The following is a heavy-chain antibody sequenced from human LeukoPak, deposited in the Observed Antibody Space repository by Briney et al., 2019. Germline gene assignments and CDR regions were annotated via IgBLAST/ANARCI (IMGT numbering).Heavy chain of an antibody. CDR1: RFTFSSYG. D-gene: IGHD3-10*01. Sequence: GGSLRLSCAASRFTFSSYGMHWVRQAPGKGLDWVAVISYDGSNKYYADSVKGRFTISRDNSKNTLYLQMNSLRAEDTAVYYCAKDLDQYGSGSYYHYGMDVWGQGTTVTVSS. V-gene: IGHV3-30*18. CDR2: ISYDGSNK. CDR3: AKDLDQYGSGSYYHYGMDV. J-gene: IGHJ6*02.